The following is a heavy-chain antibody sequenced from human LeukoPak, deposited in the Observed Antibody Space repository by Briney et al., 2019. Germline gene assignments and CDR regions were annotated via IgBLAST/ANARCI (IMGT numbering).Heavy chain of an antibody. CDR1: GYTFTGYY. J-gene: IGHJ4*02. V-gene: IGHV1-2*04. Sequence: GASVKVSCKASGYTFTGYYMHWVRQAPGQGLEWMGWINPNSGGTNYAQEFQGWVTMTRDTSTSTVYMELSSLRSEDTAVYYCARDKNSGSYSYYFDFWGQGTLVTVSS. D-gene: IGHD1-26*01. CDR2: INPNSGGT. CDR3: ARDKNSGSYSYYFDF.